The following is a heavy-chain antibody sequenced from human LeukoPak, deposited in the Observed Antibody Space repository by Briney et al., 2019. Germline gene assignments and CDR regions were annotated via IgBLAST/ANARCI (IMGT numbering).Heavy chain of an antibody. CDR1: GFSFSNFW. Sequence: GGSLRLSCVASGFSFSNFWMSWVRQAPGERPEWLTNIKQDGSQKYYVDSVRGQFTISRDNAKNSLYLQMNSLRAEDTAVYYCAKLGGYYDNSASRYFDYWGQGTLVTVSS. CDR3: AKLGGYYDNSASRYFDY. D-gene: IGHD3-22*01. J-gene: IGHJ4*02. CDR2: IKQDGSQK. V-gene: IGHV3-7*03.